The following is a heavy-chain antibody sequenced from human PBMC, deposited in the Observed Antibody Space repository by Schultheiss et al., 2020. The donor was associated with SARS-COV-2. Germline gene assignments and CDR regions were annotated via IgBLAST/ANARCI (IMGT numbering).Heavy chain of an antibody. CDR1: GYSISSGYY. D-gene: IGHD3-3*01. J-gene: IGHJ6*02. CDR3: ARGPYYDFWSGPYYYYGMDV. CDR2: INHSGST. Sequence: SETLSLTCDVSGYSISSGYYWGWIRQPPGKGLEWIGEINHSGSTNYNPSLKSRVTISVDTSKNQFSLKLSSVTAADTAVYYCARGPYYDFWSGPYYYYGMDVWGQGTTVTVSS. V-gene: IGHV4-38-2*01.